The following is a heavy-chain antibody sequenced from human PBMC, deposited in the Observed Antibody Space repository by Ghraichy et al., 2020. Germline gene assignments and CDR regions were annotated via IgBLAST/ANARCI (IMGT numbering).Heavy chain of an antibody. J-gene: IGHJ4*02. D-gene: IGHD6-19*01. V-gene: IGHV4-39*07. CDR3: ARLSSSGLAPGDY. CDR1: GGSISSSSYY. Sequence: SETLSLTCTVSGGSISSSSYYWGWIRQPPGKGLEWIGSIYYSGSIYYNPSLRSRVTISVDTSKNQFSLKLSSVTAADTAVYYCARLSSSGLAPGDYWGQGALVTVSS. CDR2: IYYSGSI.